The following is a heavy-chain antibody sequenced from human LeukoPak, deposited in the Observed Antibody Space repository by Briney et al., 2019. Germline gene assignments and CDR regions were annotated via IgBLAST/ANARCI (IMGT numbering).Heavy chain of an antibody. Sequence: GGSPRLSCAASGFTFSSYAMTWVRQAPGKGLEWVSAISDDGDTKYTDSVKGRFTISRDNSKITLYLQMNSLRAEDTAIYYCTKDWSADYWGQGTLVTVSS. J-gene: IGHJ4*02. V-gene: IGHV3-23*01. CDR3: TKDWSADY. CDR2: ISDDGDT. CDR1: GFTFSSYA.